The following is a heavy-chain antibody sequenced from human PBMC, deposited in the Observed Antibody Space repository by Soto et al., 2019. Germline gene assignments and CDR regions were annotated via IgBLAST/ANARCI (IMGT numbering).Heavy chain of an antibody. Sequence: GGSLRLSCAASGFTFNNAWMNWVRQAPGKGLEWVGRIKSKTDGGTTDYAAPVKGRFTISRDDSKNTLYLQMNSLKTEDTAVYYCTKDLNDFWSVDYWGQGTLVTVSS. J-gene: IGHJ4*02. V-gene: IGHV3-15*07. D-gene: IGHD3-3*01. CDR3: TKDLNDFWSVDY. CDR2: IKSKTDGGTT. CDR1: GFTFNNAW.